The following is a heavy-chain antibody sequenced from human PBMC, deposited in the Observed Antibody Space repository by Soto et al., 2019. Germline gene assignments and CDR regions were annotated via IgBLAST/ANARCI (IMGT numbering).Heavy chain of an antibody. CDR2: IIPIFGTA. CDR1: GGTFSSYA. J-gene: IGHJ3*02. V-gene: IGHV1-69*13. D-gene: IGHD3-10*01. Sequence: SVKVSCKASGGTFSSYAISWVRQAPGQGLEWMGGIIPIFGTANYAQKFQGRVTITADESTSTAYMELSSLRSEDTAVYYCARVPPNPRPLWFGSSDAFDIWGQGTMVTVS. CDR3: ARVPPNPRPLWFGSSDAFDI.